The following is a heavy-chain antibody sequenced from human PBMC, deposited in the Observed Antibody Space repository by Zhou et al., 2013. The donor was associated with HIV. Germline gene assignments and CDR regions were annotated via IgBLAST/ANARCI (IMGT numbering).Heavy chain of an antibody. Sequence: QVQLVQSGPEVKRPGASVKVSCKASGYTLTDFGISWVRQAPGQGLEWVGWISSFRGYTNYAQRFQGRVTVTTDTSTGTAYMELRNLRSDDTAVYYCARALSTRWNAGGYYYMDVWGRGTTVTVSS. CDR3: ARALSTRWNAGGYYYMDV. CDR1: GYTLTDFG. D-gene: IGHD1-1*01. J-gene: IGHJ6*03. CDR2: ISSFRGYT. V-gene: IGHV1-18*01.